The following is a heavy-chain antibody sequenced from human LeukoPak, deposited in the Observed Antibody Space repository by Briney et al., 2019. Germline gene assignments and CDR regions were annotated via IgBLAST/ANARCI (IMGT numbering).Heavy chain of an antibody. V-gene: IGHV3-7*01. D-gene: IGHD2-15*01. Sequence: PGGSLRLSCAASGFTFSDYWMSWVRQIPGKGLEWVANIKVDGSEKYYVDSVKGRFTISRDNAKNSLYLQMNSLRAEDTAVYYCAKISCIGSICYSGLWYFDLWGRGTLVTVSS. J-gene: IGHJ2*01. CDR1: GFTFSDYW. CDR2: IKVDGSEK. CDR3: AKISCIGSICYSGLWYFDL.